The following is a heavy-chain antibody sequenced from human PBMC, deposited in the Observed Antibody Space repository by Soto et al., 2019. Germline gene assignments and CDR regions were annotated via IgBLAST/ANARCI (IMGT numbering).Heavy chain of an antibody. J-gene: IGHJ3*02. Sequence: SETLSLTCAFYGGSFSGYYWSWIRQPPGKGLEWIGEINHSGSTNYNPSLKSRVTISVDTSKNQFSLKLSSVTAADTAVYYCARVWGGAFDIWGQGTMVTVSS. D-gene: IGHD3-10*01. CDR3: ARVWGGAFDI. CDR1: GGSFSGYY. V-gene: IGHV4-34*01. CDR2: INHSGST.